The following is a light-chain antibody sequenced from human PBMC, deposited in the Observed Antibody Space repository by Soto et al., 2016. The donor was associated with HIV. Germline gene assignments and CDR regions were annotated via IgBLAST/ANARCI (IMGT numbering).Light chain of an antibody. CDR1: QSVSVW. J-gene: IGKJ1*01. CDR3: QQYNTVPWT. V-gene: IGKV1-5*03. CDR2: KTS. Sequence: DIQMTQFPSTLSASIGDRVTITCPASQSVSVWLAWYQQKPGKAPNLLIFKTSTLEIGVPSRFSGSGSGTDFTLTLSSVQPDDVGTYYCQQYNTVPWTFGQGTKLEMK.